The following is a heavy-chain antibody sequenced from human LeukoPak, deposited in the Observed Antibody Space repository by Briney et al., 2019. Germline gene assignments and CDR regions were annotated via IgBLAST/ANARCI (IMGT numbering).Heavy chain of an antibody. Sequence: SETPSLTCTVSGGSISSYYWSWIRQPPGKGLEWIGYIYYSGSTNYNPSLKSRISISVDTSKNQFSLKLSSVTAADTAVYYCARIGIAVGFDPWGQGTLVTVSS. CDR3: ARIGIAVGFDP. D-gene: IGHD6-19*01. V-gene: IGHV4-59*12. CDR2: IYYSGST. J-gene: IGHJ5*02. CDR1: GGSISSYY.